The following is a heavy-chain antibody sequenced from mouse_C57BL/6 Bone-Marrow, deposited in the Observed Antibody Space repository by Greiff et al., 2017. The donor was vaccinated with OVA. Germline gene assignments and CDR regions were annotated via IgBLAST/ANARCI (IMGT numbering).Heavy chain of an antibody. Sequence: QVHVKQSGAELARPGASVKMSCKASGYTFTSYTMHWVKQRPGQGLEWIGYINPSSGYTKYNQKFKDKATLTADKSSSTAYMQLSSLTSEDSAVYYCARNGYFFAYWGQGTLVTVSA. V-gene: IGHV1-4*01. J-gene: IGHJ3*01. CDR3: ARNGYFFAY. CDR2: INPSSGYT. D-gene: IGHD2-3*01. CDR1: GYTFTSYT.